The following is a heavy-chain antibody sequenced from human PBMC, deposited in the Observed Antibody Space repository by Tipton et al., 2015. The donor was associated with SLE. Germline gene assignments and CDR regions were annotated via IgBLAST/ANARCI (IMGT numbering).Heavy chain of an antibody. J-gene: IGHJ4*02. CDR3: ATRYYDYIWGGSRKYFFDY. Sequence: TLSLTCTVSGYSISTGFYWGWIRQPPGKGVDWIGHVSPSGDTNYNPSLESRLTISRDTPNNQFSLKLNSVSAADTAIYYCATRYYDYIWGGSRKYFFDYWGQGALVTVSS. V-gene: IGHV4-38-2*02. D-gene: IGHD3-16*01. CDR2: VSPSGDT. CDR1: GYSISTGFY.